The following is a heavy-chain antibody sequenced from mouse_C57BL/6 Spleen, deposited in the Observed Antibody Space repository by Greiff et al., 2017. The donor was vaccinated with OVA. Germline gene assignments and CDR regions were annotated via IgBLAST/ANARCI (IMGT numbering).Heavy chain of an antibody. Sequence: VQLQQSGGDLVKPGGSLKLSCAASGFTFSSYGMSWVRQTPDKRLEWVATISSGGSYTYYPDSVKGRFTISRDNAKNTLYLQMSSLKSEDTAMYYCARHQLGVFDYWGQGTTLTVSS. CDR2: ISSGGSYT. CDR3: ARHQLGVFDY. D-gene: IGHD4-1*02. V-gene: IGHV5-6*01. CDR1: GFTFSSYG. J-gene: IGHJ2*01.